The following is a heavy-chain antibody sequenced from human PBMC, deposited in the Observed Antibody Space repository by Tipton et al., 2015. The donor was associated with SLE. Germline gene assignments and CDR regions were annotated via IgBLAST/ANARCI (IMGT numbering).Heavy chain of an antibody. V-gene: IGHV4-59*11. D-gene: IGHD6-13*01. J-gene: IGHJ4*02. CDR2: MYNNERT. Sequence: TLSLTCTVSGVSIRSHYWSWIRQSPGKGLEWIGYMYNNERTKYNLSLESRVTMSVETSKNQFTLRLTSVTAADTAVYYCARAAAGYYFFDYWGQGTLVTVSS. CDR3: ARAAAGYYFFDY. CDR1: GVSIRSHY.